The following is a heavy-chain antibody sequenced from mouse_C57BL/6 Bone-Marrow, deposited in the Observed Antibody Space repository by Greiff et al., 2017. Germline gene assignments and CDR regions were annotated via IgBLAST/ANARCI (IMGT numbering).Heavy chain of an antibody. V-gene: IGHV1-82*01. CDR3: ARADCTKGFDY. CDR2: IYPGDGDT. Sequence: VQLQQSGPELVKPGASVKISCKASGYAFSSSWMNWVKQRPGKGLEWIGRIYPGDGDTNYNGKFKGKATLTADKSSSTADMQLSSLTSEDSAVYFCARADCTKGFDYWGQGTTLTVSS. D-gene: IGHD1-1*01. J-gene: IGHJ2*01. CDR1: GYAFSSSW.